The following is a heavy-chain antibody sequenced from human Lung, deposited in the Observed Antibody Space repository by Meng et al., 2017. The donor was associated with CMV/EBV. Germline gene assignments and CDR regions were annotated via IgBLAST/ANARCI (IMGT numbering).Heavy chain of an antibody. V-gene: IGHV3-11*04. CDR1: GFTFSDYY. D-gene: IGHD1-26*01. Sequence: GESLKISCEVSGFTFSDYYMSWIRQAPGKGLEWISSISSHGSATYYADSVKGRFTVSRDNAKNSLYLQMNSLRAEDTAVYYCARECKVVLDFFQHWGQGTXVTVAS. CDR2: ISSHGSAT. J-gene: IGHJ1*01. CDR3: ARECKVVLDFFQH.